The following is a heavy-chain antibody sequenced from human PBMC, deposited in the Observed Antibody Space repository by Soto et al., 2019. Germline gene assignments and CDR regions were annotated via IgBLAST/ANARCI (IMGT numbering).Heavy chain of an antibody. D-gene: IGHD1-7*01. J-gene: IGHJ4*02. Sequence: SETLSLTCAVSGGSFTSNNWWTWVRQPPGQGLEWIGEIYRTGSTNYNPSLKRRVTISLDKSENQFSLKVTSLTAADTAVYYCTSRGRGTSVDYWGRGTLVTVSS. V-gene: IGHV4-4*02. CDR3: TSRGRGTSVDY. CDR1: GGSFTSNNW. CDR2: IYRTGST.